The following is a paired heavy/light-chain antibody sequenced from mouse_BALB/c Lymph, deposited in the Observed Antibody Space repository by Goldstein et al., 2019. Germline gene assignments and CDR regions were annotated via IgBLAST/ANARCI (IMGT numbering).Light chain of an antibody. CDR1: KSISKY. J-gene: IGKJ2*01. CDR3: QQHNEYPYT. CDR2: SGS. V-gene: IGKV16-104*01. Sequence: DVQITQSPSYLAASPGETITINCRASKSISKYLAWYQEKPGKTNKLLIYSGSTLQSGIPSRFSGSGSGTDFTLTISSLEPEDFAMYYCQQHNEYPYTFGGGTKLEIK.
Heavy chain of an antibody. CDR3: ARSSTAFAY. V-gene: IGHV1S81*02. Sequence: QVQLQQPGAELVKPGASVKLSCKASGYTFTSYWMHWVKQRPGQGLEWIGEINPSNGRTNYNEKFKSKATLTVDKSSSTAYMQLSSLTSEDSAVYYCARSSTAFAYWGQGTLVTVSA. CDR2: INPSNGRT. CDR1: GYTFTSYW. D-gene: IGHD1-2*01. J-gene: IGHJ3*01.